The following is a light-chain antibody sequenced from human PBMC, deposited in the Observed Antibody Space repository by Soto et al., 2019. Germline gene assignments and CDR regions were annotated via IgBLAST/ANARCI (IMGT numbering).Light chain of an antibody. CDR3: QQSYSTPRT. CDR1: QSISSY. V-gene: IGKV1-39*01. J-gene: IGKJ1*01. CDR2: AAS. Sequence: DIQMTRSPSSLSASVGDRVTITVRASQSISSYLNWYQQKPGKAPKLLIYAASSLQSGVPSRFSGSGSGTDFTLTISSLQPEDFATYYCQQSYSTPRTFGQGTKVDIK.